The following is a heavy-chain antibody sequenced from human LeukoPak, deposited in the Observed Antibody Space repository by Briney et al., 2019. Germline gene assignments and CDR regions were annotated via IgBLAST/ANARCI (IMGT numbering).Heavy chain of an antibody. V-gene: IGHV3-30*04. J-gene: IGHJ4*02. CDR2: ISYDGSNK. D-gene: IGHD7-27*01. Sequence: PGGSLRLSCAASGFTFSSYAMHWVRQAPGKGLEWVAVISYDGSNKYYADSVKGRFTISRDNSKHTLYLQMNSLRAEDTAVYYCARAGWGSRYYFDYWGQGTLVTVSS. CDR3: ARAGWGSRYYFDY. CDR1: GFTFSSYA.